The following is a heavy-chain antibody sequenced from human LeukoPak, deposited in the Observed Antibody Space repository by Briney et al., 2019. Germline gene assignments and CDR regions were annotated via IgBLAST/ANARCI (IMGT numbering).Heavy chain of an antibody. CDR2: ISGGGSNT. J-gene: IGHJ4*02. Sequence: GGSLRLSCAASGFTFSTYAMSWVCQAPGKGLEWVSAISGGGSNTYYADSVKGRFTISRDNSKNTLYLQMNSLRAEDTAVYYCAKGLSSSGRRGIDYWGQGTLVTVSS. CDR3: AKGLSSSGRRGIDY. D-gene: IGHD6-19*01. CDR1: GFTFSTYA. V-gene: IGHV3-23*01.